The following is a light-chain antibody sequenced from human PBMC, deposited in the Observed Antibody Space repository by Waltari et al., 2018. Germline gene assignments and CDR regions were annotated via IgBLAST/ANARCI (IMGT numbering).Light chain of an antibody. CDR3: HQRTSWPLT. V-gene: IGKV3-11*01. Sequence: SCRASQGVTTSFAWYHQKPGQAPRLLIFDASDSATGVPARFSGSGSGTDFTLTISSLEPEDFAVYFCHQRTSWPLTFGGGTQVEFK. CDR1: QGVTTS. CDR2: DAS. J-gene: IGKJ4*01.